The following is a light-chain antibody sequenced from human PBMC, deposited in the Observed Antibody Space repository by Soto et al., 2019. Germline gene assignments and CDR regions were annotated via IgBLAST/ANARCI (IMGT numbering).Light chain of an antibody. CDR1: QGVSSY. J-gene: IGKJ4*01. CDR3: QQRSNWHPLT. V-gene: IGKV3D-11*01. Sequence: EIVLTQSPATLPLSPGERATLSCRASQGVSSYLAWYQQKPGQAPRLLIYDASNRATGIPARFSGSGPGTDFTLTISSLEPEDFAVYYCQQRSNWHPLTFGGGTKVEIK. CDR2: DAS.